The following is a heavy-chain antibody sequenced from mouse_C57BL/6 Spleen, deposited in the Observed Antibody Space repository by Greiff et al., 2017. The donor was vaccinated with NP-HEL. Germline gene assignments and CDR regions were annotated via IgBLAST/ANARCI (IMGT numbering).Heavy chain of an antibody. Sequence: EVKLMESGPGLVKPSQSLSLTCSVTGYSITSGYYWNWIRQFPGNKLEWMGYISYDGSNNYNPSLKNRISITRDTSKNQFFLKLNSVTTEDTATYYCARAGSSPYYAMDYWGQGTSVTVSS. CDR2: ISYDGSN. CDR3: ARAGSSPYYAMDY. J-gene: IGHJ4*01. V-gene: IGHV3-6*01. CDR1: GYSITSGYY. D-gene: IGHD1-1*01.